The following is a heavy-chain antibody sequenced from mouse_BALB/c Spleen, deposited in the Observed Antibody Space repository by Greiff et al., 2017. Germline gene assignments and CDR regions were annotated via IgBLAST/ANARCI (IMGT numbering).Heavy chain of an antibody. D-gene: IGHD2-4*01. J-gene: IGHJ4*01. V-gene: IGHV1-54*01. Sequence: QVQLQQSGAELVRPGTSVKVSCKASGYAFTNYLIEWVKQRPGQGLEWIGVINPGSGGTNYNEKFKGKATLTADKSSSTAYMQLSSLTSDDSAVYFCARPDYDYDGYAMDYWGQGTSVTVSS. CDR3: ARPDYDYDGYAMDY. CDR2: INPGSGGT. CDR1: GYAFTNYL.